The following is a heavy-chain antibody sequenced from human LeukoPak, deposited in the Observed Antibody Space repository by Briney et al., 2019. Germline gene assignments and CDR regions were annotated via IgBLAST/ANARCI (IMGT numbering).Heavy chain of an antibody. J-gene: IGHJ6*02. V-gene: IGHV4-34*01. Sequence: SETLSLTCAVYGGSFSGYYWSWIRQPPGKGLEWFGEINHSGSTNYNPSLKSRVTISVDTSKNQFSLKLSSVTAADTAVYYCARGEAVAGPGSPHYYYYYGMDVWGQGTTVTVSS. CDR3: ARGEAVAGPGSPHYYYYYGMDV. CDR1: GGSFSGYY. D-gene: IGHD6-19*01. CDR2: INHSGST.